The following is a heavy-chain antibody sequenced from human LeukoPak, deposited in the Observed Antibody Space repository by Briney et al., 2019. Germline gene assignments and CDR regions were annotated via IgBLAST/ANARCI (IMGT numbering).Heavy chain of an antibody. CDR2: ISSSSSYI. CDR1: GFTFSSYW. J-gene: IGHJ4*02. CDR3: ATYDILTGYYFDY. Sequence: GGSLRLSCAASGFTFSSYWMTWVRQAPGKGLEWVSSISSSSSYIYYADSVKGRFTISRDNAKNSLYLQMNSLRAEDTAVYYCATYDILTGYYFDYWGQGTLVTVSS. D-gene: IGHD3-9*01. V-gene: IGHV3-21*01.